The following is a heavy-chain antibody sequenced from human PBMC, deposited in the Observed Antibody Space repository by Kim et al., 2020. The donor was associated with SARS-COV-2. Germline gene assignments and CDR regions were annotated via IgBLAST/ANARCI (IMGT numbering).Heavy chain of an antibody. Sequence: STDYADSVKGRFTISRDNSKNTLYLQMNSLRAEDTAVYYCASYYTRSIDYWGQGTLVTVSS. D-gene: IGHD3-3*01. V-gene: IGHV3-23*01. CDR3: ASYYTRSIDY. J-gene: IGHJ4*02. CDR2: ST.